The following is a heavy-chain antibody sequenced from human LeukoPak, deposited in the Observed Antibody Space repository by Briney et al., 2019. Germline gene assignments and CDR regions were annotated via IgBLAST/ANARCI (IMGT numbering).Heavy chain of an antibody. V-gene: IGHV3-7*01. CDR3: ARETPDSSGWD. J-gene: IGHJ4*02. CDR2: IKQDGSQK. CDR1: GFTFSSYE. D-gene: IGHD6-19*01. Sequence: PGGSLRLSCAASGFTFSSYEMNWVRQAPGKGLEWVANIKQDGSQKNYVDSVKGRFTISRDNAKNSLYLQMNSLRAEDTAVYYCARETPDSSGWDWGQGTLVTVSS.